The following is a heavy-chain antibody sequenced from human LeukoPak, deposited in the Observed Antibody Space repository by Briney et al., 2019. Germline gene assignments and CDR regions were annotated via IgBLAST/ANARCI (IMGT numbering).Heavy chain of an antibody. V-gene: IGHV1-69-2*01. J-gene: IGHJ3*02. CDR1: GYTFTDYY. CDR2: ADPEDGET. Sequence: ASVKISCKVSGYTFTDYYMHWVQQAPGKGPEWMGLADPEDGETIYAERFQGRVTITADTSTDTAYMELSSLRSEDTAVYYCAPQRSYGAFDIWGQGTMVTVSS. CDR3: APQRSYGAFDI. D-gene: IGHD1-26*01.